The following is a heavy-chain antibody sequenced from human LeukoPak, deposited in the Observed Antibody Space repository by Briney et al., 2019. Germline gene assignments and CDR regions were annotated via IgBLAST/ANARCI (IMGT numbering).Heavy chain of an antibody. CDR2: ISSSSSYI. Sequence: PGGSLRLSCAASGFTFSSYSMNWVRQAPGKGLEWVSSISSSSSYIYYADSVKGRFTISRDNSKNTLYLQMNSLRAEDTAVYYCARDHYYDSRGKCDYWGQGTLVTVSS. CDR1: GFTFSSYS. V-gene: IGHV3-21*01. J-gene: IGHJ4*02. D-gene: IGHD3-22*01. CDR3: ARDHYYDSRGKCDY.